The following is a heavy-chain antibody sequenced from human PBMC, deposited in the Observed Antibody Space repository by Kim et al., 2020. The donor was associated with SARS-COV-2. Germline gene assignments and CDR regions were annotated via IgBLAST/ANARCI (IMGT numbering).Heavy chain of an antibody. V-gene: IGHV3-23*01. CDR1: GFTFINYA. D-gene: IGHD5-18*01. CDR3: AKSYGEYYYYYGLDV. J-gene: IGHJ6*02. CDR2: ISGSGGST. Sequence: GGSLRLSCAASGFTFINYAMTWVRQAPGKGLEWVSGISGSGGSTYYADSVKCRFTMSRDNSKNTLYLQMNSLRDEDTAVYYCAKSYGEYYYYYGLDVWGQGTTVSVSS.